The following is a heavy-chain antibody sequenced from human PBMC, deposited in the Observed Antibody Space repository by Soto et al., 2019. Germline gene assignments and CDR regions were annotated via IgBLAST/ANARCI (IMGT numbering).Heavy chain of an antibody. V-gene: IGHV3-23*01. Sequence: EVEMLESGGGLVQPGGSLRLSCAASTLSFNTYGVTWVIQAPGKGLEGVSTVTVTGGSTYYADSVKGRFTISRDRSNYTVSLLLNSLRVEDTAIYYCARQRSTEGWFDPWGQGTLVTVSS. J-gene: IGHJ5*02. CDR2: VTVTGGST. CDR1: TLSFNTYG. CDR3: ARQRSTEGWFDP. D-gene: IGHD2-2*01.